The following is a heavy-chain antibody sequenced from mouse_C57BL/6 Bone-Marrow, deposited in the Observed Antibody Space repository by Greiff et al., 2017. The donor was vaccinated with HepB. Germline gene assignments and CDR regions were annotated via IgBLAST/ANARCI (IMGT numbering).Heavy chain of an antibody. J-gene: IGHJ1*01. V-gene: IGHV5-9*01. Sequence: EVKLVESGGGLVKPGGSLKLSCAASGFTFSSYTMSWVRQTPEKRLEWVATISGGGGNTYYPDSVKGRFTISRHNAKNTLFLQMSSLRSEDTALYYCAIMPYYGSSYSYFDVWGPGTPVTVSS. D-gene: IGHD1-1*01. CDR3: AIMPYYGSSYSYFDV. CDR2: ISGGGGNT. CDR1: GFTFSSYT.